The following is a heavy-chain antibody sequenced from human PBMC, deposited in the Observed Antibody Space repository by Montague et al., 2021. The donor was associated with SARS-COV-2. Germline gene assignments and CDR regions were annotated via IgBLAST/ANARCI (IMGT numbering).Heavy chain of an antibody. CDR1: GDSIINIKTSY. CDR3: AQVNRRLGGVSFDS. J-gene: IGHJ4*02. D-gene: IGHD3-16*01. Sequence: SETLSLTCNVSGDSIINIKTSYWGWIRLPPGKGLEWIGYIFHTGTSNYQASLKSRVTMSVDTPKTQFSLKLTSVTTADTAVYFCAQVNRRLGGVSFDSWGQGALVTVSS. V-gene: IGHV4-61*05. CDR2: IFHTGTS.